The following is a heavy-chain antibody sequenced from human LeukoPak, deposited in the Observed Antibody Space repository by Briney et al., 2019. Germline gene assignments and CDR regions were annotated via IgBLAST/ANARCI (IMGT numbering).Heavy chain of an antibody. V-gene: IGHV4-59*01. J-gene: IGHJ3*02. CDR3: ARAPFYGTNSRGAFEI. CDR2: ISYSGST. CDR1: GGSISSYY. Sequence: SETLSPTCTVSGGSISSYYWSWMRQPPGKGLEWIGYISYSGSTYSNPSLKSRLTISVDTSKNYFSLKLSSVTAADTAVYYCARAPFYGTNSRGAFEIWGQGTMVTVSS. D-gene: IGHD4-23*01.